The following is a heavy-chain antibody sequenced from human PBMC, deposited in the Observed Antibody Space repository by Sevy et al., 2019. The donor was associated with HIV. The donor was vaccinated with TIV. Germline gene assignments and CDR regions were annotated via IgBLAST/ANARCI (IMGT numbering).Heavy chain of an antibody. J-gene: IGHJ3*02. CDR2: IYSGGST. CDR3: AREDTVTAVGAFDI. V-gene: IGHV3-53*01. CDR1: GFTVSSNY. Sequence: GGSLRLSCAASGFTVSSNYMSWVRQAPGKGLEWVSVIYSGGSTYYADSVKGRFTISRDNSKNTLYLQMNSLRAEDTAVYYCAREDTVTAVGAFDIWGQWTMVTVSS. D-gene: IGHD2-21*02.